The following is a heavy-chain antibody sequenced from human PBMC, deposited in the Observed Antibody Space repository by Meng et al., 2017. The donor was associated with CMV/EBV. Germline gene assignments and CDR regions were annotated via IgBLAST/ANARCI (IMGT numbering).Heavy chain of an antibody. J-gene: IGHJ6*02. Sequence: GGSLRLSCAASGFTFSSYEMNWVRQAPGKGLEWVSYISSSGSTIYYADSVKGRFTISRDNAKNSLYLQMNSLRAEDTAVYYCATETIFGVASYGMDVWGQGTTVTVSS. D-gene: IGHD3-3*01. CDR2: ISSSGSTI. CDR1: GFTFSSYE. V-gene: IGHV3-48*03. CDR3: ATETIFGVASYGMDV.